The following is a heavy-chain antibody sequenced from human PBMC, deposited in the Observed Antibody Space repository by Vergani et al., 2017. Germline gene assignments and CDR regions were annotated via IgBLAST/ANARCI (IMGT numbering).Heavy chain of an antibody. CDR2: IYYSGST. CDR1: GGSISSYY. Sequence: QVQLQESGPGLVKPSETLSLTCTVSGGSISSYYWSWIRQPPGKGLEWIGYIYYSGSTNYNPSLKSRVTISVDTSKNQFPLKLSAVTAADTAVYYCARSIVVVPAGLDYYYYMDVWGKGTTVTVSS. J-gene: IGHJ6*03. D-gene: IGHD2-2*01. V-gene: IGHV4-59*01. CDR3: ARSIVVVPAGLDYYYYMDV.